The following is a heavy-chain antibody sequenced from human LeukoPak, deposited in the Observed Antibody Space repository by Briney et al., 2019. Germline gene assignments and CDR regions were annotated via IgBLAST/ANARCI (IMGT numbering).Heavy chain of an antibody. V-gene: IGHV3-21*01. D-gene: IGHD2-2*01. J-gene: IGHJ4*02. CDR1: GFTFSSYS. Sequence: AGGSLRLSCAASGFTFSSYSMNWVRQAPGKGLEWVSSISSSSSYIYYADSVKGRFTIPRDNAKNSLYLQMNSLRAEDTAVYYCATAVVGPQGPCSSTSCSGDYWGQGTLVTVSS. CDR3: ATAVVGPQGPCSSTSCSGDY. CDR2: ISSSSSYI.